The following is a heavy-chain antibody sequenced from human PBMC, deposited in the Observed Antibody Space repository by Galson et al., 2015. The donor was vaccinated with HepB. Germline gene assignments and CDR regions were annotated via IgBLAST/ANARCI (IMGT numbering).Heavy chain of an antibody. V-gene: IGHV3-33*01. J-gene: IGHJ4*02. CDR1: GFTFSTYD. D-gene: IGHD3-10*01. Sequence: SLRLSCAASGFTFSTYDMHWVRQAPGKGLEWVAVIWYDGSEYYVDSVKGRFTISRDNSKNTLYLQMNSLRAEDTAVYYCARDGRITMARGVIDYWGQGTLVTVSS. CDR2: IWYDGSE. CDR3: ARDGRITMARGVIDY.